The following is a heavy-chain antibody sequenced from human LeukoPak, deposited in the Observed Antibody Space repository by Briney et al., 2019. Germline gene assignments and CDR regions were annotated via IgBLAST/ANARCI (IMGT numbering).Heavy chain of an antibody. V-gene: IGHV5-51*01. CDR1: GYSFTTHW. CDR2: IYPGDSDT. CDR3: ARPIAGSTIYFEY. Sequence: GESLKVSCKGSGYSFTTHWIGWVRQMPGKGLEWMGIIYPGDSDTRYSPSFQGQVTISADKSISTAYLQWSSLKASDTAMYYCARPIAGSTIYFEYWGQGTLVTVSS. J-gene: IGHJ4*02. D-gene: IGHD2-2*01.